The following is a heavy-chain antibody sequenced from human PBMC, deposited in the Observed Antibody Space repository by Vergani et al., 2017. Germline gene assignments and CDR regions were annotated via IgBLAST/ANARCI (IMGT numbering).Heavy chain of an antibody. V-gene: IGHV1-69*01. Sequence: QVLLVQSGAEVKKPGSSVKVSCKASGGTFSSYAISWVRQAPGQGLEWMGGIIPIFGTANYAQKFQGRVTITADESTSTAYMELSSLRSEDTAVYYCARDANSSSRWGGQPGYFDLWGRGTLVTVSS. CDR3: ARDANSSSRWGGQPGYFDL. D-gene: IGHD6-6*01. CDR2: IIPIFGTA. CDR1: GGTFSSYA. J-gene: IGHJ2*01.